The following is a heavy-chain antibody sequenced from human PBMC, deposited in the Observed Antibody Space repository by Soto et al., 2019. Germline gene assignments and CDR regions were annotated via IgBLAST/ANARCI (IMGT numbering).Heavy chain of an antibody. V-gene: IGHV3-48*03. Sequence: VGSLRLSCAASGFTFSSHEMNWVRQAPGKGLEWVSYISSSGTSIYYADSVKGRFTISRDNAKNLLYLQMNSLIAEDTAVYYCARFVPTVPWGQGTLVTVSS. CDR3: ARFVPTVP. D-gene: IGHD4-17*01. J-gene: IGHJ5*02. CDR2: ISSSGTSI. CDR1: GFTFSSHE.